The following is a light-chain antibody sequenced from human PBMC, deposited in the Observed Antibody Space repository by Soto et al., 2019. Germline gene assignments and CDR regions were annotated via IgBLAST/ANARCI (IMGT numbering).Light chain of an antibody. CDR3: QQRYNLPLS. CDR2: DAS. CDR1: QSVSNY. Sequence: EIVLTQSPATLSLSPGERATLSCRSSQSVSNYLAWYQQNPGQAPRLRMDDASNRATGIPARFSGSGSGTDFTLTISSLEPEDFAVYYCQQRYNLPLSLGPGTKVDLK. V-gene: IGKV3-11*01. J-gene: IGKJ3*01.